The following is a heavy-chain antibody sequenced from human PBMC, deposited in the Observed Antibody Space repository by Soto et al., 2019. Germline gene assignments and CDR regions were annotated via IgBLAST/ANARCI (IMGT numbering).Heavy chain of an antibody. CDR3: AMDPRGVRYYETVGYYFTGGNWFDR. V-gene: IGHV1-2*02. J-gene: IGHJ5*02. D-gene: IGHD3-22*01. CDR2: INPDNGAT. Sequence: QVHLVQSGTEVKKPGASVRASCQVSGWTFTAYYIHWVRQAPGQGLASMGWINPDNGATKSAQKSQARVTTPRDSSITTVYMEISSLRSDDTTLYFCAMDPRGVRYYETVGYYFTGGNWFDRWGQGTLVNVSS. CDR1: GWTFTAYY.